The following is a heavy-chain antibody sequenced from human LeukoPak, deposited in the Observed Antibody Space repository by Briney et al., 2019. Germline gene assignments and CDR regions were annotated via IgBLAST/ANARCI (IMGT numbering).Heavy chain of an antibody. J-gene: IGHJ4*02. V-gene: IGHV3-74*01. CDR3: VSLTYGSGTSLFDY. CDR1: GFTFSIYW. Sequence: PGGSLRLSCAASGFTFSIYWMHWVRQAPGKGLVWVSRINSDGSSTTYADSVKGRFTISRDNAKNTLYLQMNSLRAEDTAVYYCVSLTYGSGTSLFDYWGQGTLVTVSS. CDR2: INSDGSST. D-gene: IGHD3-10*01.